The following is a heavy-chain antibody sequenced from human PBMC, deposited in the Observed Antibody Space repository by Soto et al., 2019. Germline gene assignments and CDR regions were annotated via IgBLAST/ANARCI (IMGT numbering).Heavy chain of an antibody. J-gene: IGHJ6*02. D-gene: IGHD2-15*01. CDR1: GYTFTSYD. CDR3: ARALLYCSGGSCRARYYYGMDV. Sequence: QVQLVQSGAEVKKPGASVKVSCKASGYTFTSYDINWVRQATGQGLEWMGWMNPNSGNTGYAQKFQGRVTMTRNTSISTAYMELSSLRSEDTAVYYCARALLYCSGGSCRARYYYGMDVWGQGTTVTVSS. V-gene: IGHV1-8*01. CDR2: MNPNSGNT.